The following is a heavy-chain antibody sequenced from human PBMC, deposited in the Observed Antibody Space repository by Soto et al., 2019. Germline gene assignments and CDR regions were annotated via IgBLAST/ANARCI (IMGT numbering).Heavy chain of an antibody. J-gene: IGHJ4*02. CDR2: INPNGGST. D-gene: IGHD6-19*01. Sequence: ASVKVSCKAAGYTFTTYYMHWVRQAPGQGLEWLGIINPNGGSTTYAQKFQGRVTMTRDTSTSTVYLELSSLRAEDTAVYYCARDRSFYSSGWDFGYWGQGTPVTVSA. V-gene: IGHV1-46*03. CDR3: ARDRSFYSSGWDFGY. CDR1: GYTFTTYY.